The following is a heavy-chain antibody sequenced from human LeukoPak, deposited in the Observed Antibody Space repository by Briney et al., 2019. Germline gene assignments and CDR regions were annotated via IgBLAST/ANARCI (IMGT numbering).Heavy chain of an antibody. J-gene: IGHJ6*03. Sequence: GASVKVSCKASGYTFTGYYMHWVRQGPGQGLEWVGWINPNSGGTNYAQKFQGRVTMTRDTSISTAYMELSRLRSDDTVVYYCARSGYYYYYMDVWGKGTTVTVSS. V-gene: IGHV1-2*02. CDR3: ARSGYYYYYMDV. CDR2: INPNSGGT. CDR1: GYTFTGYY.